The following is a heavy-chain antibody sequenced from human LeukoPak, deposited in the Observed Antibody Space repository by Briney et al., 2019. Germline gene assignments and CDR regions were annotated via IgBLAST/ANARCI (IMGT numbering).Heavy chain of an antibody. CDR2: IYYSGST. CDR3: ARGLEFDY. J-gene: IGHJ4*02. D-gene: IGHD6-6*01. V-gene: IGHV4-59*08. CDR1: GGSISSYY. Sequence: SETLSLTCTVSGGSISSYYWSRIRQPPGKGLEWIGYIYYSGSTNYNPSLKSRVTISVDTSKNQFSLKLSSVTAADTAVYYCARGLEFDYWGQGTLVTVSS.